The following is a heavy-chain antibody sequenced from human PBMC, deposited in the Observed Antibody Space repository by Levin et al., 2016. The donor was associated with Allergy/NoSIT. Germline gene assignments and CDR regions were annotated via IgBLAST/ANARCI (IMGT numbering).Heavy chain of an antibody. Sequence: WVRQAPGQGLEWMGRIIPILGIANYAQKFQGRVTITADKSTSTAYMELSSLGSEDTAVYYCAKELIAAAGTGGPLYYGMDVWGQGTTVTVSS. J-gene: IGHJ6*02. CDR2: IIPILGIA. V-gene: IGHV1-69*04. D-gene: IGHD6-13*01. CDR3: AKELIAAAGTGGPLYYGMDV.